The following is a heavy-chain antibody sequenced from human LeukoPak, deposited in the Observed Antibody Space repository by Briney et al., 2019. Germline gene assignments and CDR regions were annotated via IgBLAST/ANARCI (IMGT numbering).Heavy chain of an antibody. V-gene: IGHV1-18*01. CDR3: ARGLGYCDTTTCYGELPGDY. CDR1: GYTFTRYH. CDR2: VSGLNGNT. D-gene: IGHD2-2*01. J-gene: IGHJ4*02. Sequence: ASVRVSCKASGYTFTRYHVSWVRQAPGQGLEWMGRVSGLNGNTKYAENLQGRVTMTIDTSTTTAYMELRGLRSDGTAVYYCARGLGYCDTTTCYGELPGDYWSQGTLITVSS.